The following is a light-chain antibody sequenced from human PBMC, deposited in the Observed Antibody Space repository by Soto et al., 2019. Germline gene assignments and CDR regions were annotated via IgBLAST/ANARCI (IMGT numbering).Light chain of an antibody. J-gene: IGKJ4*01. V-gene: IGKV1-9*01. CDR1: QGISSY. CDR2: AAS. Sequence: IQLTQSPSSLSASVGDRVTITCRASQGISSYLAWYQQKPGKAPKLLIYAASTLQSGVPSRLSGSGSGTDFTLTISSLQPEDFATYYCQQLNSYPPLTFGGGTKVDIK. CDR3: QQLNSYPPLT.